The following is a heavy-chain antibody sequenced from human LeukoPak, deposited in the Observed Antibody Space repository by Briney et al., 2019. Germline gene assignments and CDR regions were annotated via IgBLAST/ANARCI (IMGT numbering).Heavy chain of an antibody. CDR1: GGSISSSSYY. Sequence: PSETLSLTCTVSGGSISSSSYYWGWIRQPPGKGLEWIGSIYYSGSTYYNPSLKSRVTISVDTSKNQFSLKLSSVTAADTAVYYCARARTIFGVVKRAFDIWGQGTMVTVSS. D-gene: IGHD3-3*01. CDR2: IYYSGST. J-gene: IGHJ3*02. V-gene: IGHV4-39*01. CDR3: ARARTIFGVVKRAFDI.